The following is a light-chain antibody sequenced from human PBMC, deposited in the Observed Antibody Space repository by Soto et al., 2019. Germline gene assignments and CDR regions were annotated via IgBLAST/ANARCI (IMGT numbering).Light chain of an antibody. CDR2: GNS. V-gene: IGLV1-40*01. Sequence: QTVVTQPPSVSGAPGQRVTISCTGSSSNIGAGYDVHWYQQLPGTAPKLLIYGNSNRPSGVPDRFSGSKSGTSASLAITGLQAEDEADYYCQSYDSSLSAQEVFGGGTQLTVL. CDR1: SSNIGAGYD. J-gene: IGLJ2*01. CDR3: QSYDSSLSAQEV.